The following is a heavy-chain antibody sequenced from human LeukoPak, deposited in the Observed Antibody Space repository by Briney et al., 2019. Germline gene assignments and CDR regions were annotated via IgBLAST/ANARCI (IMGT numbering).Heavy chain of an antibody. V-gene: IGHV4-61*02. J-gene: IGHJ4*02. D-gene: IGHD4-23*01. CDR1: GGSISSGSYY. CDR2: IYTSGST. Sequence: SQTLSLTCTVSGGSISSGSYYWSWIRQPAGKGLEWIGRIYTSGSTNYNPSLKSRVTISVDTSKNQFSLKLSSVTAADTAVYYCARSPRWAYGGNSAGFDYWGQGTLVTVSS. CDR3: ARSPRWAYGGNSAGFDY.